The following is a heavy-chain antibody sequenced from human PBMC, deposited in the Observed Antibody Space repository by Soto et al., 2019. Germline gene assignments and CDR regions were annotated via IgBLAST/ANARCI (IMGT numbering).Heavy chain of an antibody. J-gene: IGHJ4*02. Sequence: SQTLSLTCAISGDSVSSNSASWNWIRQSPSRGLEWLGRTYYRSKWYNDYAVSVKSRITINPDTSKNQFSLQLNSVTPEDTAVYYCASPFVVVVPAAFTDYWGQGTLVTVSS. CDR1: GDSVSSNSAS. CDR2: TYYRSKWYN. V-gene: IGHV6-1*01. CDR3: ASPFVVVVPAAFTDY. D-gene: IGHD2-2*01.